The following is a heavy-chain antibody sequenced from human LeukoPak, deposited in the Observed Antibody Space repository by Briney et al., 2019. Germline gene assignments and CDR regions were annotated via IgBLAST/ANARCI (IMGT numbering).Heavy chain of an antibody. CDR1: GFTFSSYA. CDR3: AKGFLPTSSSSNYVSFDF. CDR2: ISGSGGST. V-gene: IGHV3-23*01. D-gene: IGHD6-13*01. J-gene: IGHJ4*02. Sequence: GGSLRLSCAASGFTFSSYAMSWVRQAPGKGLKWVSAISGSGGSTYYADSVKGRFTISRDNSKNTLYLQMNSLRAEDTAVYYCAKGFLPTSSSSNYVSFDFRGQGTLVTVSS.